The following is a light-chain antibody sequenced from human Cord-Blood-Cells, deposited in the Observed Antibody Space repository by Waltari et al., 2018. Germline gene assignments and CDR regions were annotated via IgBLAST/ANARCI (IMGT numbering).Light chain of an antibody. J-gene: IGLJ2*01. V-gene: IGLV2-8*01. CDR3: SSYAVSNLVV. CDR1: SSDVGGYNY. CDR2: EVS. Sequence: QSALTQPPSASGSPGQSVTISCTGTSSDVGGYNYVSWYQQHPSKAPKLMIYEVSKRPSGVPDRFSGSKSGNTASLTVSGLQAEDEADYYCSSYAVSNLVVFGGGTKLTVL.